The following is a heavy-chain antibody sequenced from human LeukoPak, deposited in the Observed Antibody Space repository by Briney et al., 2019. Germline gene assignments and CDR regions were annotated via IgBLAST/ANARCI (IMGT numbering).Heavy chain of an antibody. CDR1: GGSISSGGYY. D-gene: IGHD6-19*01. V-gene: IGHV4-31*03. CDR3: ARDLYSSGWAAPWFDP. J-gene: IGHJ5*02. CDR2: IDYSGST. Sequence: SETLSLTCTVSGGSISSGGYYWSWIRQHPGKGLEWLGYIDYSGSTYYNPSLKSRVSISVETSKNQFSLKLSSVTAADTAMYYCARDLYSSGWAAPWFDPWGQGTLVTVSS.